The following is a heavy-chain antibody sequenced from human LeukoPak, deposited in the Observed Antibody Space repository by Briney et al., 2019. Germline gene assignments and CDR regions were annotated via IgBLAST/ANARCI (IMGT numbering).Heavy chain of an antibody. J-gene: IGHJ4*02. CDR1: GGSISSYY. CDR2: IYYSGST. V-gene: IGHV4-59*01. Sequence: PSETLSLTCTVSGGSISSYYWSWIRQPPGKGLEWIGYIYYSGSTNYNPSLKSRVTISVDTSKNQLSLKLSSVTAADTAVYYCARGARGYSYGWGQGTLVTVSS. D-gene: IGHD5-18*01. CDR3: ARGARGYSYG.